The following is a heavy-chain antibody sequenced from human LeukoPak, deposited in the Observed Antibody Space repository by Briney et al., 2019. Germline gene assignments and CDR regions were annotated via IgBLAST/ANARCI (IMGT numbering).Heavy chain of an antibody. D-gene: IGHD6-19*01. CDR2: ISSSGSTI. CDR1: GFTFSSYE. CDR3: ARRRYSSGWYVDY. J-gene: IGHJ4*02. Sequence: GGSLRLSCAAPGFTFSSYEMNWVRQAPGKGLEWVSYISSSGSTIYYADSAKGRFTISRDNAKNSLYLQMNSLRAEDTAVYYCARRRYSSGWYVDYWGQGTLVTVSS. V-gene: IGHV3-48*03.